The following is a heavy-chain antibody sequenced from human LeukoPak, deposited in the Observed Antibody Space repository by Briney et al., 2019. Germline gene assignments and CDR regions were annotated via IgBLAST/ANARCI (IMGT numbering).Heavy chain of an antibody. CDR2: IYSGGST. V-gene: IGHV3-53*01. J-gene: IGHJ3*02. CDR3: AKDRTLSSSWYPSAFDI. CDR1: GFTVSSNH. Sequence: GGSLRLSCAASGFTVSSNHMSWVRQAPGKGLEWVSVIYSGGSTYYADSVKGRFTISRDNSKNTLYLQMNGLRAEDTALYYCAKDRTLSSSWYPSAFDIWGQGTMVTVSS. D-gene: IGHD6-13*01.